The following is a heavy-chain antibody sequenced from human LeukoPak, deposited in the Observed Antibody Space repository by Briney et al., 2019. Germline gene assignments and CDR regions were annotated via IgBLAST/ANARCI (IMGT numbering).Heavy chain of an antibody. J-gene: IGHJ4*02. CDR1: GGTFSSYA. CDR2: IIPIFGTA. CDR3: ARDPLRNYGGGTFDY. Sequence: SVKVSCKASGGTFSSYAISWVRQAPGQGLEWMGGIIPIFGTANYAQRFQGRVTITADESTSTAYMELSSLRSEDTAVYYCARDPLRNYGGGTFDYWGQGTLVTVSS. V-gene: IGHV1-69*13. D-gene: IGHD4-23*01.